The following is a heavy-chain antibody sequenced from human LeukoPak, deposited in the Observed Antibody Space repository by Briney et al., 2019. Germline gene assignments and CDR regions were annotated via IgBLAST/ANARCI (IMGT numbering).Heavy chain of an antibody. J-gene: IGHJ1*01. CDR1: GFTFSTFA. CDR3: AKDDDWGRYKH. Sequence: GGSLRLSCAASGFTFSTFAMIWVRQPPGKGLEWVSSIFPSGGEIHYADSVRGRFTISRDNSKSTLSLQMNSLRAEDTAMYYCAKDDDWGRYKHWGQGTLVTVSS. V-gene: IGHV3-23*01. D-gene: IGHD3-16*01. CDR2: IFPSGGEI.